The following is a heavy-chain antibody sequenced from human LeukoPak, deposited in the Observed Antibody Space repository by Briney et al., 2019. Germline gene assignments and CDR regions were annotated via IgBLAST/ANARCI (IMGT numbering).Heavy chain of an antibody. Sequence: GGSLRLSCAASGFTFSNYWMTWVRQAPGKGLEWVANIKQDGSEKYYVDSVKGRFTISRDNAKNSLYLPMNSLRAEDTAVYYCARGGTANDAFDIWGQGTMVTVSS. J-gene: IGHJ3*02. CDR2: IKQDGSEK. V-gene: IGHV3-7*05. CDR1: GFTFSNYW. CDR3: ARGGTANDAFDI. D-gene: IGHD5-18*01.